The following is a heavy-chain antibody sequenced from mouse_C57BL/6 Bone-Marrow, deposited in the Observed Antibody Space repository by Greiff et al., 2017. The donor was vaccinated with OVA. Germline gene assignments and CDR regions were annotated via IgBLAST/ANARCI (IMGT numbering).Heavy chain of an antibody. Sequence: QVQLKQPGAELVKPGASVKLSCKASGYTFTSYWMHWVKQRPGRGLEWIGRIDPNSGGTKYNEKFKSKATLTVDKPSSTAYMQLSSLTSEDSAVYYCARSFITTVVNCFDYWGQGTTLTVSS. CDR2: IDPNSGGT. D-gene: IGHD1-1*01. CDR1: GYTFTSYW. V-gene: IGHV1-72*01. CDR3: ARSFITTVVNCFDY. J-gene: IGHJ2*01.